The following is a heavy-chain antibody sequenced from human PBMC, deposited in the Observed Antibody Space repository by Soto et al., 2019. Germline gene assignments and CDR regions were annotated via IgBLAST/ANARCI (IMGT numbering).Heavy chain of an antibody. CDR1: GFTFSSYG. Sequence: QVQLVESGGGVVQPGRSLRLSCAASGFTFSSYGMHWVRQAPGKGLEWVAVILYDGSNKYYADSVKGRFTISRDNSKNTLYLQMNSLRAEDTAVYYCARASYGDYPDYWGQGTLVTVSS. CDR2: ILYDGSNK. D-gene: IGHD4-17*01. J-gene: IGHJ4*02. CDR3: ARASYGDYPDY. V-gene: IGHV3-33*01.